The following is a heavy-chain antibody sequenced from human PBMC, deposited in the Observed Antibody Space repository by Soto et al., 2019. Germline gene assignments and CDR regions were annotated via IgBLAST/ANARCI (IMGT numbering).Heavy chain of an antibody. J-gene: IGHJ3*02. V-gene: IGHV3-33*01. CDR3: ARPRGYSDPDPSDI. D-gene: IGHD5-12*01. CDR2: LRFDGSDK. Sequence: GGSLRLSCAASGFTFSTYAMHWVRQAPGKGLEWVAVLRFDGSDKYYADSVKGRFTISRDNSKNTLYLQMNSLRAEDTAVYYCARPRGYSDPDPSDIWGQGTMVTVSS. CDR1: GFTFSTYA.